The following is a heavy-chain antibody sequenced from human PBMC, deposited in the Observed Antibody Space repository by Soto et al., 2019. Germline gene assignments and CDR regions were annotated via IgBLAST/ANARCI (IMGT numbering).Heavy chain of an antibody. CDR3: ARTTYYDFWSGYYPYSFDC. V-gene: IGHV2-26*01. J-gene: IGHJ4*02. D-gene: IGHD3-3*01. CDR2: IFSNDAE. Sequence: QVTLKESGPVLVKPTETLTLTCTVSGFSLSNARMGVSWIRQPPGKALEWLAHIFSNDAETFSTCLKSRLTISKDTSNSQEVLTMTNKDPVDTAAYCCARTTYYDFWSGYYPYSFDCWGQGTLVTVSS. CDR1: GFSLSNARMG.